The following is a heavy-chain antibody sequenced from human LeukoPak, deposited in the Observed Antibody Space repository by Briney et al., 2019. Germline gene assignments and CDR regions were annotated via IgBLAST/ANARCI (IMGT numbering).Heavy chain of an antibody. J-gene: IGHJ5*02. CDR3: ARAEPRWFDP. CDR2: IRYDGSNK. V-gene: IGHV3-30*02. D-gene: IGHD1-14*01. CDR1: GFTFSSYG. Sequence: GGSLRLSCAASGFTFSSYGMHWVRQAPGKGLEWVAFIRYDGSNKYYADSVKGRFTISRDNSKNTLYLQMNSLRAEDTAVYYCARAEPRWFDPWGQGTLVTVSS.